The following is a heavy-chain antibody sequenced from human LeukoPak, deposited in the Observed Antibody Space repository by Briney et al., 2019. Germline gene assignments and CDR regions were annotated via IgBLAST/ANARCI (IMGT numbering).Heavy chain of an antibody. CDR2: IYDSGST. D-gene: IGHD6-13*01. CDR1: GGSISSYY. V-gene: IGHV4-59*01. CDR3: ARTTEAHSWRTRYYDYYMDV. J-gene: IGHJ6*03. Sequence: SETLSLTCTVSGGSISSYYWSWIRQPPGKGLEWIGYIYDSGSTNYNPSLKSRITISVDTSKNQFSLKLSSVTAADTAVYYCARTTEAHSWRTRYYDYYMDVWGKGTTVTVSS.